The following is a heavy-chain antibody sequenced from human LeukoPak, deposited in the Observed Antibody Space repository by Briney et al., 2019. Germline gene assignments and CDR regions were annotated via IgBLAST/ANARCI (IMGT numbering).Heavy chain of an antibody. V-gene: IGHV1-46*01. J-gene: IGHJ2*01. Sequence: ASVKVSCKASGYTFTSYYMHWVRQAPGQGLEWMGIINPSGGSTSYAQKFQGRVTMTRDTSTSTVYMELSSLRSEDTAVYYCARDGVVGAQYRGAYWYFDLWGRGTPVTVSS. CDR2: INPSGGST. CDR1: GYTFTSYY. CDR3: ARDGVVGAQYRGAYWYFDL. D-gene: IGHD1-26*01.